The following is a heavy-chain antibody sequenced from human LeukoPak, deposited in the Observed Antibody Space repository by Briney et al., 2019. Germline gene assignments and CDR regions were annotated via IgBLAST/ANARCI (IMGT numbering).Heavy chain of an antibody. J-gene: IGHJ6*04. CDR1: GGTFSSYA. Sequence: SVTVSCKASGGTFSSYAISWVRQAPGQGLEWMGGIIPIFGTANYAQKFQGRVTTTADESTSTAYMELSSLRSEDTAVYYCARDSPDIVVVPAAWGGMDVWGKGTTVTVSS. V-gene: IGHV1-69*13. CDR2: IIPIFGTA. D-gene: IGHD2-2*01. CDR3: ARDSPDIVVVPAAWGGMDV.